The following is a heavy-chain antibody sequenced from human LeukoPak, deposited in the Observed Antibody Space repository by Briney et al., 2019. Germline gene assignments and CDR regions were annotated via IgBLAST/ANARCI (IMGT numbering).Heavy chain of an antibody. CDR2: MYYSGST. CDR1: GGSISSYY. V-gene: IGHV4-59*01. Sequence: SETMSLTCTVSGGSISSYYWSWIQQPPGKGLEWIGYMYYSGSTSYNPSLKSRITISVGTSKNQFSLKVTSVTPADTAVYYCARDRGPLYYFGYWGQGALVTVSS. D-gene: IGHD3-10*01. CDR3: ARDRGPLYYFGY. J-gene: IGHJ4*02.